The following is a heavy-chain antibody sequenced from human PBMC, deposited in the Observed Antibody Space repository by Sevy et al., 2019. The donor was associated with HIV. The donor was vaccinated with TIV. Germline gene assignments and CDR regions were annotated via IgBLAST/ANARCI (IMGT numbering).Heavy chain of an antibody. CDR1: DGSVSSGSYY. V-gene: IGHV4-61*01. Sequence: SDTLSLTCTVSDGSVSSGSYYWSWIRQPPGKGLEWIGYIYYSGSTNYNPSLKSRVTISVDTSKNQFSLKLSSVTAADTAVYYCARTYSYDSSGYDYLAYWGQGTLVTVSS. CDR3: ARTYSYDSSGYDYLAY. CDR2: IYYSGST. D-gene: IGHD3-22*01. J-gene: IGHJ4*02.